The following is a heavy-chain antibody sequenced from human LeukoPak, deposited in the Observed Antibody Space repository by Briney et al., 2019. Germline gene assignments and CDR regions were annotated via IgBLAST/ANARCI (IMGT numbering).Heavy chain of an antibody. V-gene: IGHV3-23*01. J-gene: IGHJ4*02. D-gene: IGHD3-22*01. Sequence: PGGSLRLSCAASGFTFSSFSMNWVRQAPGKGLEWVSTVSTGGAATYYADSVKGRFTISRDNSKNTLYLQMNSLRAEDTAVYFCAKDSYYDSSGYGDYWGQGTLVTVSS. CDR2: VSTGGAAT. CDR3: AKDSYYDSSGYGDY. CDR1: GFTFSSFS.